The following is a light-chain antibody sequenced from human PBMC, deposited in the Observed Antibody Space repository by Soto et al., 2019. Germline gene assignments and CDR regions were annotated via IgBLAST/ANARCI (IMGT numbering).Light chain of an antibody. V-gene: IGKV3-20*01. J-gene: IGKJ1*01. CDR3: QQYNDWPRT. CDR2: DAS. CDR1: ESVVSNY. Sequence: EIVLTQSPGTLSLSPGERATLSCRATESVVSNYLAWYQLKPGQAPRLLIYDASSRATGIPDRFSGSGSGTDFTLTISRLEPEDFAVYYCQQYNDWPRTFGQGTKVDIK.